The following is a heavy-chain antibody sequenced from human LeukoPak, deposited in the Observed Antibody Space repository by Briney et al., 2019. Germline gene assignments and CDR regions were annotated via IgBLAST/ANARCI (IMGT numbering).Heavy chain of an antibody. Sequence: SETLSLTCTVSGGSISSGSYYWRWIRQPAGKGLEWIERIYTSGSTNYNPSLKSRVTISVDTSKNQFSLKLSSVTAADTAVYYCAREDRGSGGDYWGQGTLVTVSS. CDR3: AREDRGSGGDY. CDR2: IYTSGST. D-gene: IGHD2-15*01. CDR1: GGSISSGSYY. V-gene: IGHV4-61*02. J-gene: IGHJ4*02.